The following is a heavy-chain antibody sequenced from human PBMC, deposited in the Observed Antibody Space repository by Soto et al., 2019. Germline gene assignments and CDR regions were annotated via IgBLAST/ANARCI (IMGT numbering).Heavy chain of an antibody. CDR1: GGSISSYY. CDR3: ARQAAQQLDY. CDR2: IYYSGST. Sequence: QVQLQESGPGLVKPSETLSLTCTVSGGSISSYYWSWIRQPPGKGLEWIGYIYYSGSTNYNPSLKSRVTISVDTSKNQFSLKLSSVTAADTAVYYCARQAAQQLDYWGQGTLVTVSS. D-gene: IGHD6-13*01. J-gene: IGHJ4*02. V-gene: IGHV4-59*01.